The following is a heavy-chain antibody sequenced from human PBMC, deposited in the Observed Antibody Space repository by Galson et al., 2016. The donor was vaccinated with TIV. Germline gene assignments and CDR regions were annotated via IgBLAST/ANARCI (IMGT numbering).Heavy chain of an antibody. CDR3: ARASSDYFYNYGMDV. Sequence: PALVKPTQTLTLTCTFSGFSLSRSRMCVTWMRQPPGKALEWLARIDGDDDTYYNNFMATRRVITKDTSRNQVVLTLTNLDPADTATYYCARASSDYFYNYGMDVWGQGTTVTVS. J-gene: IGHJ6*02. V-gene: IGHV2-70*11. CDR2: IDGDDDT. D-gene: IGHD6-19*01. CDR1: GFSLSRSRMC.